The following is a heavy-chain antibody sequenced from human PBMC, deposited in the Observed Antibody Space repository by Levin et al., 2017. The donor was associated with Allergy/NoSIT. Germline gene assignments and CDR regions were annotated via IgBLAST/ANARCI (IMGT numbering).Heavy chain of an antibody. CDR1: GGSISSGSYY. CDR2: IYSSGSA. D-gene: IGHD3-10*01. V-gene: IGHV4-61*02. J-gene: IGHJ4*02. Sequence: SCKVSGGSISSGSYYWSWIRQPAAKGLEWIGRIYSSGSANYYPSLKSRVTISVDTSKNQFSLKLSSVTAADTAVYYCARAEVGSEHWGQGTLVTVSS. CDR3: ARAEVGSEH.